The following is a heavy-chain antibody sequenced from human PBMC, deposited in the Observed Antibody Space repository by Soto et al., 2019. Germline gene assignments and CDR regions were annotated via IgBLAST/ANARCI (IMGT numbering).Heavy chain of an antibody. J-gene: IGHJ4*02. Sequence: SETLSLTCTVSGGSISSGGYYWSWIRQHPGKGLEWIGYIYYSGSTYYNPSLKSRVTISVDTSKNQFSLKLSSVTAADTAVYYCARTWSGYLDYWGQGTLVTVSS. D-gene: IGHD3-3*01. V-gene: IGHV4-31*03. CDR2: IYYSGST. CDR1: GGSISSGGYY. CDR3: ARTWSGYLDY.